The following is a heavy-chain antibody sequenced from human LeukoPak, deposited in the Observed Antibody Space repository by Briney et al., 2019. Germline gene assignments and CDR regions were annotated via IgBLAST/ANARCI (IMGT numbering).Heavy chain of an antibody. CDR2: IIPILGIA. CDR1: GGTFSSYA. J-gene: IGHJ4*02. V-gene: IGHV1-69*04. D-gene: IGHD6-19*01. CDR3: ARGTTVAGTGPLMNY. Sequence: SVKVSCKASGGTFSSYAISWVRQAPGQGLEWMGRIIPILGIANYAQKFQGKVTMTRDTSISTAYMDLTSLRSDDTAVYYCARGTTVAGTGPLMNYWGQGTLVTVSS.